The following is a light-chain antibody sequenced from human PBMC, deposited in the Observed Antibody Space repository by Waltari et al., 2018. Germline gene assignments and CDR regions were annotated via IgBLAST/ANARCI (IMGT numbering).Light chain of an antibody. Sequence: EIVITQTPLFLAVTPGEAASISCKSSQDLLHNIGKTFMYWYRQKPGQSPQLLIYEVSKRATGVPDRFSGSGSGTDFSLTISRVEAEDVGLYFCMQALEFPWTFGQGTKVEIK. CDR2: EVS. CDR3: MQALEFPWT. CDR1: QDLLHNIGKTF. J-gene: IGKJ1*01. V-gene: IGKV2D-29*02.